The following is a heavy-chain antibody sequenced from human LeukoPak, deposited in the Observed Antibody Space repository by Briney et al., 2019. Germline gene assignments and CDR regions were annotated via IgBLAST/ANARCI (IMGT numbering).Heavy chain of an antibody. CDR3: ARLRMAGFWFDL. V-gene: IGHV1-8*01. Sequence: ASVKVSCKASGYTFTSYDINWVRQATGQGLEWMGWMNPNSGNTGYAQKFQGRVTMTRNTSISTAYMELSSLRSEDTAVYYCARLRMAGFWFDLWGQGTLVTVSS. CDR2: MNPNSGNT. D-gene: IGHD6-19*01. CDR1: GYTFTSYD. J-gene: IGHJ5*02.